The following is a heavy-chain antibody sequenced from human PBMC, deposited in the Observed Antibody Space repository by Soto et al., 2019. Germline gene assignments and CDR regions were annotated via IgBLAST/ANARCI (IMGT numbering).Heavy chain of an antibody. J-gene: IGHJ5*02. CDR3: TASPS. Sequence: LRLSCVGSGFTFSAAAIHWVRQTPGQGLEWIGRIRSKTNNYVTAYSASVEGRFTLSRDDSRNTTYLEMQSLRVEDTAVYFCTASPSWGQGTLVTVSS. CDR2: IRSKTNNYVT. CDR1: GFTFSAAA. V-gene: IGHV3-73*01.